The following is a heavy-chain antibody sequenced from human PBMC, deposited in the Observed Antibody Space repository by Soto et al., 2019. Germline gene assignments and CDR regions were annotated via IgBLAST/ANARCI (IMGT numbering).Heavy chain of an antibody. V-gene: IGHV3-23*01. CDR2: ISGSDDST. D-gene: IGHD3-22*01. J-gene: IGHJ3*01. CDR1: GFTYSSYA. Sequence: VGSLRLSCAASGFTYSSYAMSWVRQAPGKGLEWLSGISGSDDSTYYADSVKGRFTISRDNSKNTVYLQMNSLRAEDTAVYYCTRNPNYFDSPKDWGQGTMVTVSS. CDR3: TRNPNYFDSPKD.